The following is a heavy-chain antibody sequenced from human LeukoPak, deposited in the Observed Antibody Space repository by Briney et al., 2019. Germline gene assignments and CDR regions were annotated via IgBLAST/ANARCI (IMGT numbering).Heavy chain of an antibody. D-gene: IGHD3-10*01. CDR3: ARERITMVRGVIGRFDP. J-gene: IGHJ5*02. CDR2: INSDGSST. V-gene: IGHV3-74*01. Sequence: PGGSLRLSCAASGFTFSSYWMHWVRQAPGKGLVWVSRINSDGSSTSYADSVKGRFTISRDNAKNTLYLQMNSLRAEDTAVYYCARERITMVRGVIGRFDPWGQGTLVTVSS. CDR1: GFTFSSYW.